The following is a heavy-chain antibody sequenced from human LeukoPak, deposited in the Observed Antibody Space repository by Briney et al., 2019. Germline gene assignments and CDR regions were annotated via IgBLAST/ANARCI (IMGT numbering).Heavy chain of an antibody. CDR1: GGSLSSYY. Sequence: SESLSLTCTVSGGSLSSYYWTWIRQPPGKGLEWIGYIYYTGTTNYNPSLKSRVTMSVETSKNQFSLKLNSVTAADTAVYYCARSGTLTGYLYWGQGALVTVSS. CDR3: ARSGTLTGYLY. CDR2: IYYTGTT. V-gene: IGHV4-59*01. J-gene: IGHJ4*02. D-gene: IGHD3-9*01.